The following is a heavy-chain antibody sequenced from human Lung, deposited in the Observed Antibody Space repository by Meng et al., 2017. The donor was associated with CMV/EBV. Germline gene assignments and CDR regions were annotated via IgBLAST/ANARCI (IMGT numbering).Heavy chain of an antibody. D-gene: IGHD2/OR15-2a*01. Sequence: HGQLVQPGSELKKPGASVKVSCKASGYTFSTYSINWVRQAHGRGLEWMGWISTNTGTPTYTQGFTGRFVFSLDTSVSTAYLQISSLKAEDTAVYYCARGGNFDPWGQGTLVTVSS. CDR3: ARGGNFDP. J-gene: IGHJ5*02. V-gene: IGHV7-4-1*02. CDR2: ISTNTGTP. CDR1: GYTFSTYS.